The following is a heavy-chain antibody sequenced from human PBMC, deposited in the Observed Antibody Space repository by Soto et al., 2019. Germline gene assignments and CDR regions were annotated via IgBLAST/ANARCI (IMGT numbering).Heavy chain of an antibody. D-gene: IGHD2-2*01. V-gene: IGHV4-34*01. J-gene: IGHJ6*03. CDR2: INHSGST. CDR3: ARGEYCSSTSCYFADYYYYYYMDV. CDR1: GGSFSGYY. Sequence: SETLSLTCAVYGGSFSGYYWSWIRQPPGKGLEWIGEINHSGSTNYNPSLKSRVTISVDTSKNQFSLKLSSVTAADTAVYYCARGEYCSSTSCYFADYYYYYYMDVWGKGTTVTVSS.